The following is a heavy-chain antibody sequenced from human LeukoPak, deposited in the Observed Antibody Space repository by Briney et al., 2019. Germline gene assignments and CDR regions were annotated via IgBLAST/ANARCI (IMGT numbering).Heavy chain of an antibody. CDR3: ARDMTVGIAVAHY. Sequence: ASVKVSCKASGYTFTSYAMHWVRQAPGRRLEWMGWINAGNGNTKYSQKFQGRVTITRDTSASTAYMELSSLRSEDTAVYYCARDMTVGIAVAHYWGQGTLVTVSS. V-gene: IGHV1-3*01. CDR2: INAGNGNT. D-gene: IGHD6-19*01. J-gene: IGHJ4*02. CDR1: GYTFTSYA.